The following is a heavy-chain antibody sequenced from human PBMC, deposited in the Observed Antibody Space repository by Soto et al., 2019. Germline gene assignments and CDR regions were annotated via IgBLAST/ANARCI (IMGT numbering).Heavy chain of an antibody. CDR1: GFTFSSYS. V-gene: IGHV3-21*01. CDR3: ARAYGDELGWYFDL. Sequence: EVQLVESGGGLVKPGGSLRLSCAASGFTFSSYSMNWVRQAPGKGLEWVSSISSSSSYIYYADSVKGRFTISRDNAKNSLYLQMNSLRAEDTAVYYCARAYGDELGWYFDLWGRGTLVTVSS. J-gene: IGHJ2*01. D-gene: IGHD4-17*01. CDR2: ISSSSSYI.